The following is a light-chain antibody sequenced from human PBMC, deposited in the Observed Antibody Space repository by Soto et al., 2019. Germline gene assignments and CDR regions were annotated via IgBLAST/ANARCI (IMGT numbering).Light chain of an antibody. CDR3: QQYNIYRT. CDR2: QAS. CDR1: QSISDY. V-gene: IGKV1-5*03. Sequence: DIQMTQSPSTLSASVGDRVTITCRASQSISDYLAWYQQKPGMAPKLLIHQASTLASGVPSRFSGSESGAEFTLTISSLQPDDFATYYCQQYNIYRTFGQGTRVEV. J-gene: IGKJ1*01.